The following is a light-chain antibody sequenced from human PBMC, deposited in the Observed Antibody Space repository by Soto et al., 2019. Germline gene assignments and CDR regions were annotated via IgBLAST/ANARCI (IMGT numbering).Light chain of an antibody. CDR3: MQNTHWPRT. Sequence: DVVLTQSPLSLPVTLGQPASISCTSSQALVYGDGNTYLIWVQQRPGQSPRGLIYNVSRRDSGVPDRFSGSGSGTDFTQKISRVEAEDVGNYYCMQNTHWPRTFGQGTKVEIK. CDR1: QALVYGDGNTY. V-gene: IGKV2-30*01. CDR2: NVS. J-gene: IGKJ1*01.